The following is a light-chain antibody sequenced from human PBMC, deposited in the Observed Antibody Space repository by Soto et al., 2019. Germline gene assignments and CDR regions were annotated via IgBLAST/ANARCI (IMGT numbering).Light chain of an antibody. J-gene: IGKJ1*01. CDR2: RVS. CDR1: XILVSSDGNTY. CDR3: MQGSHWPGT. Sequence: DVVMTQSPLSLPFTLGHPSSISFXSSXILVSSDGNTYLSWLQQRPGQSPRRLIYRVSSRDSGVPDRFSGGGSGTDFTLKISSVEAEDVGVYYCMQGSHWPGTFGQGTKVDVK. V-gene: IGKV2-30*01.